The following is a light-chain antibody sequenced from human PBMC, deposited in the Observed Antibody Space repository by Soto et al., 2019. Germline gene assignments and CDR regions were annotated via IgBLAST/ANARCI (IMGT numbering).Light chain of an antibody. V-gene: IGKV3-11*01. Sequence: EIVFTQSPATLSLSPGERATLSCRASQSVSSYLAWYQQKPGQAPRLLIYDASNRATGIPARFSGSGSGTDFTLTISSLEPEDFAVYYCQQRSKRFTFGPGTKVDIK. CDR2: DAS. CDR1: QSVSSY. J-gene: IGKJ3*01. CDR3: QQRSKRFT.